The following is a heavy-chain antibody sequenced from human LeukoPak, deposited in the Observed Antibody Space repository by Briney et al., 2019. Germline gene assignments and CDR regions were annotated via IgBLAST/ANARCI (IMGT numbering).Heavy chain of an antibody. CDR2: IKQDGSEK. CDR3: ARDSDSWYFDY. J-gene: IGHJ4*02. Sequence: GGSLRLSCSASGFTFINYWMSWVRQVPGKGLEWVANIKQDGSEKHYVDSVKGRFTISRDNSKNTLYLQMNSLRAEDTAVYYCARDSDSWYFDYWGQGTLVTVSS. CDR1: GFTFINYW. V-gene: IGHV3-7*01. D-gene: IGHD6-13*01.